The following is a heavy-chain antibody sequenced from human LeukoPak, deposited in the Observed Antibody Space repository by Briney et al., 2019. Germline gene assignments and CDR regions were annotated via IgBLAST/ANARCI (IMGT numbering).Heavy chain of an antibody. CDR3: ARFYGSGRQFDY. D-gene: IGHD3-10*01. Sequence: TSETLSLTCAVYGGSFSGYYWSWIRQPPGKGLEWIGEINHSGSTNYNPSLKSRVTISVDTSKNQFSLKLSSVTAADTAVYYCARFYGSGRQFDYWGQGTLVTVSS. CDR2: INHSGST. J-gene: IGHJ4*02. V-gene: IGHV4-34*01. CDR1: GGSFSGYY.